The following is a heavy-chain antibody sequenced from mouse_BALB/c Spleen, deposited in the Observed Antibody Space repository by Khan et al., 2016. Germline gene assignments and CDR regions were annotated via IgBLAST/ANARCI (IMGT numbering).Heavy chain of an antibody. J-gene: IGHJ1*01. CDR2: IYPYNGGT. V-gene: IGHV1S29*02. CDR3: ARSNGWYFDV. CDR1: GYTFTDYN. Sequence: VQLQQPGPDLVKPGASVKISCKASGYTFTDYNMHWVKQSHGKSLEWIGYIYPYNGGTGYNQKFKNKATLSVDNSSSTAPMELRSLTSEDSAVYYCARSNGWYFDVLGAGTTVTVSS.